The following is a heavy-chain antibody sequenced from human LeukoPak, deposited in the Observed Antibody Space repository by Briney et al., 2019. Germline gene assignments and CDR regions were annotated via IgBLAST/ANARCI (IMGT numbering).Heavy chain of an antibody. D-gene: IGHD3-10*01. J-gene: IGHJ4*02. CDR2: ISDSGSTI. CDR3: AREMEGDYGSGTFFDL. CDR1: EFVFSDYY. Sequence: KPGGSLRLSCAASEFVFSDYYMSWIRQAPGKGLEWVSYISDSGSTIYYADSVKGRFTISRDNVKNSLYLQRNGLRAEDTAVYYCAREMEGDYGSGTFFDLWGQGNMVTVSS. V-gene: IGHV3-11*01.